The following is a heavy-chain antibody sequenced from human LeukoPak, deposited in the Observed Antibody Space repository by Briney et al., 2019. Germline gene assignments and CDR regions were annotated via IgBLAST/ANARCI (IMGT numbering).Heavy chain of an antibody. CDR1: GYTFTSYG. CDR2: ISAYNDNT. Sequence: ASVKVSCKASGYTFTSYGISWVRQAPGQGLEWMGWISAYNDNTNYAQNLQGRVSMTTDTSTSTAYMELRSLRSDDTAVYYCARDPNPVRDSSGYYPDDAFDIWGQGTMVTVSS. V-gene: IGHV1-18*01. J-gene: IGHJ3*02. CDR3: ARDPNPVRDSSGYYPDDAFDI. D-gene: IGHD3-22*01.